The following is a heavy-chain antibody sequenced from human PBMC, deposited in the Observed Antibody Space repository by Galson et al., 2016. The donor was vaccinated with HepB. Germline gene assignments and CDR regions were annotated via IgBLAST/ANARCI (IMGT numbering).Heavy chain of an antibody. V-gene: IGHV3-72*01. Sequence: SLRLSCAASGFTLSDHYMDWVRQAPGKGLEWVGRTRNKANSHSTEYAASVKGRFTISRDDSKNSLYLQMHSLKTDDTAVYYCTRFYHDSDAFDIWGQGTMVTVSS. CDR3: TRFYHDSDAFDI. CDR1: GFTLSDHY. CDR2: TRNKANSHST. J-gene: IGHJ3*02. D-gene: IGHD3-22*01.